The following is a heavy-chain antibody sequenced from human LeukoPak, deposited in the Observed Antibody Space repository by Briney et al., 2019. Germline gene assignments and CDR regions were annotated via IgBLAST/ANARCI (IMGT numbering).Heavy chain of an antibody. V-gene: IGHV4-39*01. CDR2: IYYSGST. D-gene: IGHD1-26*01. Sequence: KPSETLSLTCTVSGVSISSGTYSWGWIRQPRGKGVEWIVTIYYSGSTYNNPCVKSPVTLSEKTAKNRFSLKLRSVTAADTAVYYCASIVGAIHFDYWGQGTLVTVSS. CDR3: ASIVGAIHFDY. CDR1: GVSISSGTYS. J-gene: IGHJ4*02.